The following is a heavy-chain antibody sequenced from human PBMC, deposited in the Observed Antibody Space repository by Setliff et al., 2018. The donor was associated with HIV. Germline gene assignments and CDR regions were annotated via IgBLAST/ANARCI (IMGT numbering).Heavy chain of an antibody. V-gene: IGHV4-34*11. J-gene: IGHJ4*02. CDR2: ISYSGNT. CDR3: ARDPHYFDRSGYYSYFYFDY. CDR1: GGSFSGYF. Sequence: PSETLSLTCAVYGGSFSGYFWSWIRQPPGRGLEWIGSISYSGNTYYHPSLQSRVTISLDMSKDQFSLKVKSVTAADTAIYYCARDPHYFDRSGYYSYFYFDYWGQGMLVTVSS. D-gene: IGHD3-22*01.